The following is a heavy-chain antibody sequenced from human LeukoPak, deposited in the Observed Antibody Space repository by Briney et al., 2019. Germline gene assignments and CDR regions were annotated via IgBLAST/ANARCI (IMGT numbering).Heavy chain of an antibody. CDR3: ARRDDYSGYGYGY. J-gene: IGHJ4*02. CDR1: GGSISSTTYY. D-gene: IGHD5-12*01. Sequence: PSETLSLTCTVSGGSISSTTYYWGWIRQPPGKDLEWIGNIYYSGGTYYNPSLKSRVTISVDTSKNQFSLKLTSVTAADTAVYYCARRDDYSGYGYGYWGKGTLVTVSS. CDR2: IYYSGGT. V-gene: IGHV4-39*01.